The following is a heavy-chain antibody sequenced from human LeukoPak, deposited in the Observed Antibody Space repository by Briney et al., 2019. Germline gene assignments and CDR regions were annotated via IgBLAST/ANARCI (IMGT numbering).Heavy chain of an antibody. CDR1: GFTFSSYS. J-gene: IGHJ6*03. Sequence: GGSLRLSCAASGFTFSSYSMNWVRQAPGKRLECVSYISSSSSTIYYADSVKGRFTISRDNAKNSLYLQMNSLRAEDTAVYYCAKQNTYYDILTGYSSYYMDVWGKGTTVTVSS. V-gene: IGHV3-48*01. CDR3: AKQNTYYDILTGYSSYYMDV. CDR2: ISSSSSTI. D-gene: IGHD3-9*01.